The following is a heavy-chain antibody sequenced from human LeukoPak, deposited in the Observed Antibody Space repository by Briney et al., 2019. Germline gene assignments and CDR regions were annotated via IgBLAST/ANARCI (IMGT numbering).Heavy chain of an antibody. D-gene: IGHD3-9*01. Sequence: GGSLRLSCAASGFTFSNYAMSWVRQAPGKGLEWVSAITGSGGGTYYADSVKGRFTISRDNSKNTLYLQMNSLRADDTAVYYCAKWGDYDALTGYYDPDYWGQGTLVTVSS. J-gene: IGHJ4*02. CDR3: AKWGDYDALTGYYDPDY. V-gene: IGHV3-23*01. CDR1: GFTFSNYA. CDR2: ITGSGGGT.